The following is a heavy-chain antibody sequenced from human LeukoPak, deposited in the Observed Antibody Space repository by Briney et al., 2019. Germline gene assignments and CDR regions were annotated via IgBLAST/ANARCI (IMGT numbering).Heavy chain of an antibody. V-gene: IGHV3-30*18. D-gene: IGHD4-17*01. Sequence: GGSLRLSCAASGFTFSSYGMHWVRQAPGKGLEWVAVISYDGSNKYYADSVKGRFTISRDNAKNSLYLQMNSLRAEDTALYYCAKDNSNGDYISHFDYWGQGTLVTVSS. CDR2: ISYDGSNK. CDR3: AKDNSNGDYISHFDY. J-gene: IGHJ4*02. CDR1: GFTFSSYG.